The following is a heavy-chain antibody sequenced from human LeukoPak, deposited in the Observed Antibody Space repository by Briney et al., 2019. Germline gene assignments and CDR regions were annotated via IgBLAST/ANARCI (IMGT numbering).Heavy chain of an antibody. CDR2: ISSSGSTI. CDR3: ARDKWGGFVY. J-gene: IGHJ4*02. Sequence: AGGSLRLSCAASGFTFSSYEMNWARQAPGKGLEWVSYISSSGSTIYYADSVKGRFTISRDNAKNSLYLQMNSLRAEDTAVYYCARDKWGGFVYWGQGTLVTVSS. D-gene: IGHD7-27*01. CDR1: GFTFSSYE. V-gene: IGHV3-48*03.